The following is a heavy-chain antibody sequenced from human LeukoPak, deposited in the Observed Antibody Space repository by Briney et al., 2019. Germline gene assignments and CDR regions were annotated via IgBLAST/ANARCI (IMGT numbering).Heavy chain of an antibody. CDR1: GGSISSSSYY. CDR2: ICGSI. J-gene: IGHJ3*02. D-gene: IGHD4-17*01. Sequence: KPSETLSLTCTVSGGSISSSSYYWAWIRQPPGKGLEWIGHICGSIYYNPSLKSRVTMSVDTSKNQFSLKLSSVTAVDTAVYYCARKATTGPTKAAFDIWGQGTMVTVSS. V-gene: IGHV4-39*07. CDR3: ARKATTGPTKAAFDI.